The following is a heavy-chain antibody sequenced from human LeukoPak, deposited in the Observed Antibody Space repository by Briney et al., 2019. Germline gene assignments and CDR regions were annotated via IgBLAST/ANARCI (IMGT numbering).Heavy chain of an antibody. CDR2: ISSSSSTK. D-gene: IGHD5-24*01. CDR1: GFTFSFYS. Sequence: GGSLRLSCAASGFTFSFYSMNWVRQAPGKGLEWVSYISSSSSTKYYADSVEGRFTISRDNAKNSLYLQMNSLRAEDTAVYYCARGVERWLQVPFDYWGQGTLVTVSS. J-gene: IGHJ4*02. V-gene: IGHV3-48*04. CDR3: ARGVERWLQVPFDY.